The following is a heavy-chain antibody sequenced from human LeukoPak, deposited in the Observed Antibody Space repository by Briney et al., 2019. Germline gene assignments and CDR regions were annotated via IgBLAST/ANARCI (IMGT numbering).Heavy chain of an antibody. CDR2: IYYSGST. D-gene: IGHD3-16*02. CDR3: ARQWVSYYFDY. V-gene: IGHV4-39*01. CDR1: GGSISSSSYY. J-gene: IGHJ4*02. Sequence: SETLSLTCTVSGGSISSSSYYWGWIRQPPGKGLEWIGSIYYSGSTYYNPSLKSRVTISVDTSKNQFSLKLSSVTAADTAVYYCARQWVSYYFDYWGQGTLVTVSS.